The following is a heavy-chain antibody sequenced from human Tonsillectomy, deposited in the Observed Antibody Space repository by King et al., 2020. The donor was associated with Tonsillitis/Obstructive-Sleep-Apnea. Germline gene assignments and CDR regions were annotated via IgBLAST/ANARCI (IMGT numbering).Heavy chain of an antibody. J-gene: IGHJ3*02. D-gene: IGHD3-22*01. CDR3: AREAPPPYYDSSGYYLVAFDI. CDR1: GGSISSGGYY. CDR2: IYYSGST. Sequence: VQLQESGPGLVKPSQTLSLTCTVSGGSISSGGYYWSWIRQHPGKGLEWIGYIYYSGSTYYNPSLKSRVTISVDTSKNQFSLKLSSLTAADTAVYYCAREAPPPYYDSSGYYLVAFDIWGQGTMVTVSS. V-gene: IGHV4-31*03.